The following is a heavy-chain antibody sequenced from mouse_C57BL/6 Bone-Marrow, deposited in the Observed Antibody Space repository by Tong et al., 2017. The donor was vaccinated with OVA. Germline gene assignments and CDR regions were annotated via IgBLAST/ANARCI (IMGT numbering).Heavy chain of an antibody. Sequence: EVQLQESGGGLVQPGESLKLSCESNEYEFPSHDMSWVRKTPEKRLELVAAINSDGGSTYYPDTMERRFIISRDNTKKTLYLQMRSLRTEETAWYYCKRKDRDPAWFAYWGQGNLVTVSA. CDR3: KRKDRDPAWFAY. V-gene: IGHV5-2*01. CDR2: INSDGGST. D-gene: IGHD2-14*01. J-gene: IGHJ3*01. CDR1: EYEFPSHD.